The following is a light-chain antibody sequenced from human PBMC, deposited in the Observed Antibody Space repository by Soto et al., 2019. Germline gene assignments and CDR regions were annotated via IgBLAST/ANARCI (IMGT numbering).Light chain of an antibody. V-gene: IGLV2-14*01. J-gene: IGLJ2*01. CDR1: SSDVGGYNY. CDR3: SSYTSSSTLVV. CDR2: DVS. Sequence: QSALTQPASVSGSPGQSITISCTGTSSDVGGYNYVSWYQQHPGQAPKLMIYDVSNRPSGVSNRFSGSKSGNTASLTISGLQAEDEADYYCSSYTSSSTLVVFGGGTTLTVL.